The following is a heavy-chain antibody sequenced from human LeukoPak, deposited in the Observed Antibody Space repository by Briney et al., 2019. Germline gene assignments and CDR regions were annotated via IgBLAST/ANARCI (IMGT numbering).Heavy chain of an antibody. CDR1: GGTFSSYA. Sequence: SVKVSCKASGGTFSSYAISWVRQAPGQGLEWMGGIIPIFGAANYAQKLQGRVTMTTDTSTSTAYMELRSLSSDDTAVYYCARDYIAVAGTNWFDPWGQGTLVTVSS. CDR3: ARDYIAVAGTNWFDP. CDR2: IIPIFGAA. D-gene: IGHD6-19*01. V-gene: IGHV1-69*05. J-gene: IGHJ5*02.